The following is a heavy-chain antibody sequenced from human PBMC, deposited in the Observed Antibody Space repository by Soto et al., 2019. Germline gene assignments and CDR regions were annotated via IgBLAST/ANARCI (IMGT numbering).Heavy chain of an antibody. CDR1: GGSVSSGSYY. CDR2: IYYSGST. Sequence: ASETLSLTCTVSGGSVSSGSYYWSWIRQPPGKGLEWIGYIYYSGSTNYKHSLKSRVTISVDTSKNQFSLKLSSVTAADTAVYYCARDPDLITSAYYYYGMDVWGQGTTVTVSS. V-gene: IGHV4-61*01. CDR3: ARDPDLITSAYYYYGMDV. J-gene: IGHJ6*02.